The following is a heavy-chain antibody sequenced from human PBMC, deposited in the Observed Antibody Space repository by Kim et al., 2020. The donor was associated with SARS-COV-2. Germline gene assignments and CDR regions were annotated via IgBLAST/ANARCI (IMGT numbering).Heavy chain of an antibody. D-gene: IGHD6-13*01. J-gene: IGHJ6*02. Sequence: ASVKVSCKASGYTFTGYYMHWVRQAPGQGLEWMGRINPNSGGTNYAQKFQGRVTMTRDTSISTAYMELSRLRSDDTAVYYCARDPCPGYSSSRRCGDVWGQGTTVTVSS. CDR3: ARDPCPGYSSSRRCGDV. CDR2: INPNSGGT. V-gene: IGHV1-2*06. CDR1: GYTFTGYY.